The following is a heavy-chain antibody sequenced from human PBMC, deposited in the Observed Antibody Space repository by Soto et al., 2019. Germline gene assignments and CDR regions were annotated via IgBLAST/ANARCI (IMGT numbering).Heavy chain of an antibody. CDR3: ARTSGGTYSFDP. CDR2: MYHGRNP. J-gene: IGHJ5*02. Sequence: QVQLQESGPGLVKPSGTLSLTCAVSGDSITNNNWWTWLRQSPGKGLEWIGEMYHGRNPDYNPSLRILVTISVDKSKNPFSLHLSSVTAADSAVYYCARTSGGTYSFDPWGQGTLVTVSS. V-gene: IGHV4-4*02. D-gene: IGHD3-10*01. CDR1: GDSITNNNW.